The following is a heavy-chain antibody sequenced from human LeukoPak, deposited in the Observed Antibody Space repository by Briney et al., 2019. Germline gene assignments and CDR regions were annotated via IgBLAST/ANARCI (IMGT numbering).Heavy chain of an antibody. CDR1: GYAFTGYY. CDR3: ARVGYSSSWYWFDP. D-gene: IGHD6-13*01. V-gene: IGHV1-2*06. CDR2: INPNSGGT. J-gene: IGHJ5*02. Sequence: ASVKVSCKASGYAFTGYYMHWVRQAPGQGLEWMGRINPNSGGTNYAQKFQGRVTMTRDTSISTAYMELSRLRSDDTAVYYCARVGYSSSWYWFDPWGQGTLVTVSS.